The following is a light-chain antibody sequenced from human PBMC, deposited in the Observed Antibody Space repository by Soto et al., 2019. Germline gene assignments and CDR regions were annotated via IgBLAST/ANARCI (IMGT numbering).Light chain of an antibody. V-gene: IGKV4-1*01. CDR3: QQYYSTPWT. J-gene: IGKJ1*01. CDR2: WAS. CDR1: QSILYSSSNKNY. Sequence: DILMTQSPDSLAVSLGERATINCKSSQSILYSSSNKNYLTWHQQKPGQPPKLLIYWASTRESGVPDRFSGSGSGTDFTLTISSLQAEDVAVYYCQQYYSTPWTFGQGTKVDIK.